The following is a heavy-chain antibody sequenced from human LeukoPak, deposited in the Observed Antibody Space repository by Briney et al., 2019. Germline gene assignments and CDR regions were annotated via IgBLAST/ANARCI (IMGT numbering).Heavy chain of an antibody. CDR1: GFTFSNYW. Sequence: PGGSLRLSCAASGFTFSNYWMTWVRQAPGKGLEWVDNIKPDGSVGYYVDSVRGRFIISRDNAGNSLYLQMNSLRVEDTAVYYCTQNLVAAAGDHWGQGTLLIVSS. CDR3: TQNLVAAAGDH. J-gene: IGHJ4*02. CDR2: IKPDGSVG. V-gene: IGHV3-7*01. D-gene: IGHD6-13*01.